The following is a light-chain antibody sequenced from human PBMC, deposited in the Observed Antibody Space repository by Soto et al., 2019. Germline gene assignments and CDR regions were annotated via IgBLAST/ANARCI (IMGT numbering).Light chain of an antibody. CDR2: GAS. CDR3: QQYCSSPRT. V-gene: IGKV3-20*01. Sequence: EIVLTQSPGTLSLSPGERATLSGRASQSVSSSYLAWYQQKPGQAPRLLIYGASSRATGIPDRFSGSGSGTDFTLTISRLEPEDFAVYYCQQYCSSPRTFGQGTQVEIK. CDR1: QSVSSSY. J-gene: IGKJ1*01.